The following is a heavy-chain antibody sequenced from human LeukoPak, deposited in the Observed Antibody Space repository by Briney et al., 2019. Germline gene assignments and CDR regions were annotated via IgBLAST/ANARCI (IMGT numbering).Heavy chain of an antibody. V-gene: IGHV4-34*01. CDR1: GGSFSGYY. Sequence: PSETLSLTCAVYGGSFSGYYWSWIRQPPGKGLEWIGSIYYSGSTYYNPSLKSRVTISVDTSKNQFSLKLSSVTAADTAVYYCAREVPVLRFLEWLDYYYYMDVWGKGTTVTVSS. CDR2: IYYSGST. J-gene: IGHJ6*03. D-gene: IGHD3-3*01. CDR3: AREVPVLRFLEWLDYYYYMDV.